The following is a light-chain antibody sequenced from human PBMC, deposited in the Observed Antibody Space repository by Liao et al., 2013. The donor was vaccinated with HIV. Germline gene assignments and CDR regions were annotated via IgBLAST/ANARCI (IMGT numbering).Light chain of an antibody. CDR2: QTA. CDR3: QAWGSNTAV. J-gene: IGLJ2*01. CDR1: KLRDKF. Sequence: SYELTQPPSVAVYPGQTAIITCSGDKLRDKFTSWYQYKAGQAPVAVIYQTAKRPSGIPERFSGSNSGNTATLTISGTQDVDEADYYCQAWGSNTAVFGGGTKLTVL. V-gene: IGLV3-1*01.